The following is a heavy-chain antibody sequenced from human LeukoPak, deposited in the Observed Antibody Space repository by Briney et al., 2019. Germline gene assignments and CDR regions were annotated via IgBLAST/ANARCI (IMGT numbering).Heavy chain of an antibody. CDR3: ARDYGASEPNNWFDP. V-gene: IGHV4-61*02. D-gene: IGHD4-17*01. Sequence: SETLSLTCTVSGGSISIDNYYWSWIRQPAGKGLEWIGRIYSSGSTNYNPSLKSRVTISVDTSKNQFSLKLSSVTAADTAVYYCARDYGASEPNNWFDPWGQGTLVTVSS. J-gene: IGHJ5*02. CDR1: GGSISIDNYY. CDR2: IYSSGST.